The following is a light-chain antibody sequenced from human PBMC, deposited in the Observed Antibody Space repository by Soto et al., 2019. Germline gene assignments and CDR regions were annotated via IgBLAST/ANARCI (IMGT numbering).Light chain of an antibody. CDR1: ESISDW. Sequence: DIQMTQSPSTLSASVGDRVTITCRASESISDWLAWYQQKPGKAPNLLIQKASTLKSEVPSRFSGSGSGTEFTLTIGSLQPDDFATYYCQQYNVYPLTFGQGTQVEVK. CDR3: QQYNVYPLT. CDR2: KAS. J-gene: IGKJ1*01. V-gene: IGKV1-5*03.